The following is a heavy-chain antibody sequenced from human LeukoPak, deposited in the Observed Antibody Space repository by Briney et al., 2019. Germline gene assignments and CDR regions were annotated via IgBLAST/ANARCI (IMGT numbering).Heavy chain of an antibody. CDR3: ARGGWGGFCSSTSCHLLGL. CDR1: GYTFTSYD. Sequence: ASVKVSCKASGYTFTSYDINWVRQAPGQGLEWMGWMNPNSGNTEYAQKFQGRVTITRDTSISTAYMELSSLGSEDTAVYYCARGGWGGFCSSTSCHLLGLWGQGTLVTVSS. V-gene: IGHV1-8*03. J-gene: IGHJ4*02. D-gene: IGHD2-2*01. CDR2: MNPNSGNT.